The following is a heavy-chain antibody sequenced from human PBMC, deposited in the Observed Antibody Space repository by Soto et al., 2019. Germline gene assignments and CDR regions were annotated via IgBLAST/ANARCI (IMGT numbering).Heavy chain of an antibody. Sequence: ASVKVSCKASGGTFSSYAISWVRQAPGQGLEWMGGIIPIFGTANYAQKFQGRVTITADESTSTAYMELSSLRSEDTAVYYCAGLEGSGELVYYYYGMDVWGQGTTVTVSS. V-gene: IGHV1-69*13. CDR2: IIPIFGTA. CDR3: AGLEGSGELVYYYYGMDV. CDR1: GGTFSSYA. J-gene: IGHJ6*02. D-gene: IGHD1-26*01.